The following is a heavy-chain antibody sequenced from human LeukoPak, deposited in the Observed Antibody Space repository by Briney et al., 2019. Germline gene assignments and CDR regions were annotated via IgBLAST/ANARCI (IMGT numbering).Heavy chain of an antibody. J-gene: IGHJ5*02. CDR1: GFTFSTYV. CDR2: ISSSGSTI. Sequence: PGGSLRLSCAASGFTFSTYVVNWVRQAPGKGLEWVSYISSSGSTIYYADSVKGRFTTSRDNAKNSLYLQMNSLRAEDTAVYYCAREGMDYSDPGNWFDPWGQGTLVTVSS. V-gene: IGHV3-48*04. D-gene: IGHD4-17*01. CDR3: AREGMDYSDPGNWFDP.